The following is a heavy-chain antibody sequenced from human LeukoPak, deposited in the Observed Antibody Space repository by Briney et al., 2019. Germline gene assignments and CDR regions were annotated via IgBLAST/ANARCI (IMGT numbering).Heavy chain of an antibody. V-gene: IGHV3-21*01. CDR1: GFTFRSYS. D-gene: IGHD5-18*01. J-gene: IGHJ4*02. Sequence: GGSLRLSCAASGFTFRSYSMNWVRQAPGKGLEWVSSISSSSSYIYYADSVKGRFTISRDNAKNSLYLQMNSLRAEDTAVYYCARVGPSGYSYGHEDYWGQGTLVTLSS. CDR3: ARVGPSGYSYGHEDY. CDR2: ISSSSSYI.